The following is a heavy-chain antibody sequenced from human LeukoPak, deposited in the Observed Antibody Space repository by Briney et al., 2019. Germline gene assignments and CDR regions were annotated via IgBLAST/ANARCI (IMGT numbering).Heavy chain of an antibody. CDR1: GYSFTSYW. CDR2: IYPGDSDT. CDR3: ARRVLDYFEH. V-gene: IGHV5-51*01. D-gene: IGHD4/OR15-4a*01. Sequence: GASLKISCKGSGYSFTSYWIGWVRQLPGKGLEWMGIIYPGDSDTRYSPSFQGQVTISVDKSISTAYVQWSSLQASDTAMYYCARRVLDYFEHWGQGTLVTVSS. J-gene: IGHJ4*02.